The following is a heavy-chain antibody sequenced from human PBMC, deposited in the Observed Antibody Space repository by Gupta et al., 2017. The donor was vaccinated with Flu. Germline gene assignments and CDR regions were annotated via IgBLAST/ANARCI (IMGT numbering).Heavy chain of an antibody. D-gene: IGHD1-26*01. V-gene: IGHV3-11*05. J-gene: IGHJ5*02. CDR2: ISNSSRYT. CDR3: ARDREGGNWFDP. CDR1: GFTFSDYY. Sequence: QVQLVESGGGLVKPGGSLRLSCAASGFTFSDYYMNWIRQAPGKGLEWVSYISNSSRYTNYADSVKGRFTISRDNAKNSLYLQMNSLKAEDTAVYYCARDREGGNWFDPWGQGTLVTVSS.